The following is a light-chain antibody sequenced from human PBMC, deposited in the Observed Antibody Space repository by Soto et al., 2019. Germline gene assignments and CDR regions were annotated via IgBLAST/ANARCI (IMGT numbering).Light chain of an antibody. CDR1: HSVTRNY. CDR3: QQYGSSPT. J-gene: IGKJ1*01. V-gene: IGKV3-20*01. Sequence: EVELTQSPGTLSLSQGERATLSXRTSHSVTRNYLAWYQQKPXQATXXXIYXASSRATGIPDRFSGSGCGTDFTITISRLEAEDVEVYCCQQYGSSPTFGQGTKVEI. CDR2: XAS.